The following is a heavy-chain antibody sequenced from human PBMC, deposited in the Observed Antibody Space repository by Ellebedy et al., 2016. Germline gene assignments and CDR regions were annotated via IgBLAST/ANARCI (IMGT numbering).Heavy chain of an antibody. D-gene: IGHD3-22*01. CDR2: IHYSGST. V-gene: IGHV4-39*07. CDR1: GDSIGNTYYL. Sequence: SETLSLXCSVSGDSIGNTYYLWGWIRQPPGKGLEWIGSIHYSGSTYYNPSLKTRVTISIDTSRNQFSLRLSSVTAADTAVYYCARDNYSNTRGYYYFPPYAFDSWGQGTLVTVSS. J-gene: IGHJ4*02. CDR3: ARDNYSNTRGYYYFPPYAFDS.